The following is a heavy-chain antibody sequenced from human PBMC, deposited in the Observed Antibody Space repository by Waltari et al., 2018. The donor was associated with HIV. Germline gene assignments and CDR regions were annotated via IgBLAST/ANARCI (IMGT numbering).Heavy chain of an antibody. D-gene: IGHD2-21*02. CDR3: VRDSDGFDT. CDR1: GDSVSSNTAA. V-gene: IGHV6-1*01. CDR2: TYYRLDWHR. Sequence: QVHLQQSGPGLLQASQCIFVSCVISGDSVSSNTAAWIWVRQYPAGALEWLGKTYYRLDWHRDYAVSLQGRIIINSDTDGNQFSFQLSAVTSADTATYYCVRDSDGFDTWGEGTHVIV. J-gene: IGHJ5*02.